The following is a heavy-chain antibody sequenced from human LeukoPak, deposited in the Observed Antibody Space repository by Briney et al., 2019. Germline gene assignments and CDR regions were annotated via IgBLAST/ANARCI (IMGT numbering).Heavy chain of an antibody. CDR1: GFTFSSYA. V-gene: IGHV3-30-3*01. CDR2: ISYDGSNK. CDR3: ARDPPPALRFLEWFEYYYYGMDV. J-gene: IGHJ6*02. Sequence: GGSLRLSCAASGFTFSSYAMHWVRQAPGKGLEWVAVISYDGSNKYYADSVKGRFTISRDNSKNTLYLQMNSLRAEDTAVYYCARDPPPALRFLEWFEYYYYGMDVWGQGTTVTVSS. D-gene: IGHD3-3*01.